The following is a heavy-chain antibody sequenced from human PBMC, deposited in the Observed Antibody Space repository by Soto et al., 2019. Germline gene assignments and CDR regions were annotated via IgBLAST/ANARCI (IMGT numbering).Heavy chain of an antibody. V-gene: IGHV1-18*01. Sequence: QVQLVQSGPELKKPGASVKVSCKTSGYSFHNSGISWVRQAPGQGLEGMGWISVFNGYAHYAQKFQGRVIMTADTFTNTAYMELRGLISYDTAMYYCSKHGTTWFASWGQGTPVTVSS. CDR3: SKHGTTWFAS. CDR1: GYSFHNSG. D-gene: IGHD1-1*01. J-gene: IGHJ5*01. CDR2: ISVFNGYA.